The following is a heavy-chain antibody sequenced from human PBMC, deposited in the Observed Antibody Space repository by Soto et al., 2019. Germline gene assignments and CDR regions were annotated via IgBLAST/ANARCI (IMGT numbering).Heavy chain of an antibody. CDR1: GFIFRDYA. CDR2: ISGDSRTR. CDR3: ALKIGGRHPFQS. D-gene: IGHD2-15*01. V-gene: IGHV3-9*01. Sequence: EMQLVESGGGLVQPGRSLRLSCVVSGFIFRDYAIHWVRQEPGKGLEWVSSISGDSRTRLYADSVKGRFTISRDNAKNSLYLQMNSLRPEDTAFYYCALKIGGRHPFQSWGQGTLVTVSS. J-gene: IGHJ1*01.